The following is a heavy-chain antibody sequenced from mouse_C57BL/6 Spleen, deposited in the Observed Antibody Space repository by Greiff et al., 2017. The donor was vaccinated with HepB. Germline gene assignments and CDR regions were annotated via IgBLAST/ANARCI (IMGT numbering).Heavy chain of an antibody. CDR1: GFTFTDYY. Sequence: EVQLVESGGGLVQPGGSLSLSCAASGFTFTDYYMSWVRQPPGKALEWLGFIRNKANGYTTEYSASVKGRFTISRDNSQSILYLQMNALRAEDSATYYCARLGGNYGAMDYWGQGTSVTVSS. CDR2: IRNKANGYTT. V-gene: IGHV7-3*01. CDR3: ARLGGNYGAMDY. J-gene: IGHJ4*01. D-gene: IGHD1-1*01.